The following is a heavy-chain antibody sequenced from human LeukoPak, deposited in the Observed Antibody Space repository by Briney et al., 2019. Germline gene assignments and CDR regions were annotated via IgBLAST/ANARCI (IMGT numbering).Heavy chain of an antibody. CDR2: ISYDGSNK. Sequence: PGGSLRLSCAASGFTFSSYGMQWVRQARGKGLEWVAVISYDGSNKYYADSVKGRFTISRDNSKNTLYLQMNSLRAEDTAVYYCAKDVLSGSAEDYWGQGTLVTVSS. CDR1: GFTFSSYG. D-gene: IGHD1-26*01. V-gene: IGHV3-30*18. CDR3: AKDVLSGSAEDY. J-gene: IGHJ4*02.